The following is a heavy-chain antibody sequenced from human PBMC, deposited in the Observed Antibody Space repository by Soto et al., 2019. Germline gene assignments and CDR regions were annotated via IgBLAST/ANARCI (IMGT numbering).Heavy chain of an antibody. CDR2: ISWNSGSI. V-gene: IGHV3-9*01. CDR1: GFTIDDYA. Sequence: EVHLVESGGGLVQPGRSLRLSCATSGFTIDDYAMHWVRQAPGKGLEWVSGISWNSGSIGYADSVKGRFTISRDNAENSLYLQMNSLRTEDTALYYCAKDALDVDTSMAFDYWGQGTLVTVSS. D-gene: IGHD5-18*01. CDR3: AKDALDVDTSMAFDY. J-gene: IGHJ4*02.